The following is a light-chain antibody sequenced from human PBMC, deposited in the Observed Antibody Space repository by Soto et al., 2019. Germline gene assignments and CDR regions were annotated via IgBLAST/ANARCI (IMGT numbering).Light chain of an antibody. CDR3: QQRSDWPLT. V-gene: IGKV3-11*01. CDR1: QSVRRY. Sequence: EIVLTQSPATLSLSPGERATLSCRASQSVRRYFAWYQQKPGQAPRLLIYDASSRATGIPARFSGSGSGTDFTLTISSLEPEDFAVYYCQQRSDWPLTFCQGTKGEIK. J-gene: IGKJ1*01. CDR2: DAS.